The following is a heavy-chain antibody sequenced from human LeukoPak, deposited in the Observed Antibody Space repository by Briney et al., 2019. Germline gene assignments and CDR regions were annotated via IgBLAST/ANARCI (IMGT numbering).Heavy chain of an antibody. CDR3: ARPNDSSGYAFRTLGY. CDR1: GYNFPIYW. J-gene: IGHJ4*02. Sequence: GESLKISCQGSGYNFPIYWIGWVRQMPGQGLEWMGIIYPDDSNTIYGPSFQGQVTISADKSINTAYLQWSSLKASDTAMYYCARPNDSSGYAFRTLGYWGQGTLVTVSS. D-gene: IGHD3-22*01. CDR2: IYPDDSNT. V-gene: IGHV5-51*01.